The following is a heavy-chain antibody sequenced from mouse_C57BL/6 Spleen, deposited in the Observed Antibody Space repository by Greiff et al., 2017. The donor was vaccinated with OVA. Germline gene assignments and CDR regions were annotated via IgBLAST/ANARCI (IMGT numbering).Heavy chain of an antibody. J-gene: IGHJ4*01. V-gene: IGHV5-6*01. CDR2: ISSGGSYT. D-gene: IGHD1-1*01. CDR1: GFTFSSYG. CDR3: ARQRYYGSGPYAMGY. Sequence: EVKLLESGGDLVKPGGSLKLSCAASGFTFSSYGMSWVRQTTDKRLEWVATISSGGSYTYYPDSVKGRFTISRDNANNTLYLQMSSLKSEDTAMYYCARQRYYGSGPYAMGYWGKVTSVTVS.